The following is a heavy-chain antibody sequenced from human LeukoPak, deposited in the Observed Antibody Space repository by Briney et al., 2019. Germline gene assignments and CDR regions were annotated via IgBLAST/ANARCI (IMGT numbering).Heavy chain of an antibody. D-gene: IGHD1-26*01. CDR1: GGSFNGYY. CDR3: TRGGSYVRIADY. Sequence: PSETLSLTCAVYGGSFNGYYWSWIRQPPGKGLEWIGEINHGVSTNYNPSLKSRVTILVDTSKNQFSLKLSSVTAADTAVYYCTRGGSYVRIADYWGQGTLVTVSS. CDR2: INHGVST. V-gene: IGHV4-34*01. J-gene: IGHJ4*02.